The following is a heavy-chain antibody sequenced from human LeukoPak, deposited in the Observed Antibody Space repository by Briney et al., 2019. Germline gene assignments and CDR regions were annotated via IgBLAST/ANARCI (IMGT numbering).Heavy chain of an antibody. CDR2: IHDDGRVT. D-gene: IGHD3-16*01. V-gene: IGHV3-7*01. CDR1: GFSFTAYA. Sequence: GGSLRLSCAASGFSFTAYAMSWFRQTPGKGLEWVANIHDDGRVTNYVDSVKGRFTISRDNARNSVYLQMNSLRVEDTSLYYCARGRGWVDHWGQGTLVTVSS. J-gene: IGHJ4*02. CDR3: ARGRGWVDH.